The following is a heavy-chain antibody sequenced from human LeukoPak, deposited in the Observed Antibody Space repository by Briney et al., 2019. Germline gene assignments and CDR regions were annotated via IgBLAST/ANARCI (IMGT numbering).Heavy chain of an antibody. J-gene: IGHJ4*02. CDR3: ARGHQYYDFWSGRSTAFDY. V-gene: IGHV3-21*01. CDR1: GFTVSSNY. Sequence: GGSLRLSCAASGFTVSSNYMNWVRQAPGKGLEWVSSISSSSSYIYYADSVKGRFTISRDNAKNSLYLQMNSLRAEDTAVYYCARGHQYYDFWSGRSTAFDYWGQGTLVTVSS. CDR2: ISSSSSYI. D-gene: IGHD3-3*01.